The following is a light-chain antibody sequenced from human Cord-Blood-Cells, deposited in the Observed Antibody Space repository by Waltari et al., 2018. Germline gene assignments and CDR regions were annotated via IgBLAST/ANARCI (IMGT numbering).Light chain of an antibody. CDR2: DVS. J-gene: IGLJ3*02. Sequence: QSALTQPRSVSGSPGQSVTISGPGTSSDVGGYNYVSWYQQHPAKAPKPRIYDVSKRPSGGPDRLSGSKAGTTASLTISGLQAEDEADYYCCSYAGSYTLVFGGGTKLTVL. V-gene: IGLV2-11*01. CDR1: SSDVGGYNY. CDR3: CSYAGSYTLV.